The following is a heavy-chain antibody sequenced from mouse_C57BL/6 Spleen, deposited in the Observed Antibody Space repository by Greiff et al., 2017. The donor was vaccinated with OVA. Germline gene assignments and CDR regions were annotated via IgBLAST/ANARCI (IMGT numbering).Heavy chain of an antibody. CDR1: GYSFTGYY. CDR2: INPSTGGT. J-gene: IGHJ2*01. V-gene: IGHV1-42*01. Sequence: VQLQQSGPELVKPGASVKISCKASGYSFTGYYMNWVKQSPEKSLEWIGEINPSTGGTTYNQKFKAKATLTVDKSSSTAYMQRKSLTSEDSAVYYCARRRANWDGVDYWGQGTTLTVSS. D-gene: IGHD4-1*01. CDR3: ARRRANWDGVDY.